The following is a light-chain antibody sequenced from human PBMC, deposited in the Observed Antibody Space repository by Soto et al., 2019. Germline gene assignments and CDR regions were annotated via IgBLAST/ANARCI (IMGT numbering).Light chain of an antibody. V-gene: IGKV3-15*01. CDR1: QSVSSN. Sequence: EMVMTQSPATLSVSPGERATLSCRASQSVSSNLAWYPQKPGQAPRLLIYGASTSATGIPARFSGSGCGTEFTRTISSLQSEDFAVYDCQQDNNWPPWTFGQVTKVEIK. CDR3: QQDNNWPPWT. J-gene: IGKJ1*01. CDR2: GAS.